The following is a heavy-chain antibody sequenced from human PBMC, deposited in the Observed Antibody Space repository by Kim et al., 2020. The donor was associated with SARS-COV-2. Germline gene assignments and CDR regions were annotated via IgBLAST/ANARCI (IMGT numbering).Heavy chain of an antibody. CDR1: GDSVSSNSAA. Sequence: SQTLSLSCAISGDSVSSNSAAWNWIRQSPSRGLEWLGRTYYRSKWYNDYVVSVKSRITINPDTSKNQFSLQLNSVTPEDTAVYYCAREGAGGGYSGYGLFDYWGQGTLVTVSS. CDR2: TYYRSKWYN. D-gene: IGHD5-12*01. CDR3: AREGAGGGYSGYGLFDY. J-gene: IGHJ4*02. V-gene: IGHV6-1*01.